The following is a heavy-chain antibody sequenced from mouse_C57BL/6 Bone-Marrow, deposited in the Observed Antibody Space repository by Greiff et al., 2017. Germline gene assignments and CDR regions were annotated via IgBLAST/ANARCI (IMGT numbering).Heavy chain of an antibody. CDR1: GYTFTSYW. Sequence: VQLQQPGAELVMPGASVKLSCKASGYTFTSYWMHWVKQRPGQGLEWIGEIDPSDSYTNYNQKFKGKSTLTVDKSSSTAYMQLSSLTSEDSAVYYCARCDYTVDYWGQGTTLTVSS. CDR2: IDPSDSYT. V-gene: IGHV1-69*01. D-gene: IGHD2-4*01. J-gene: IGHJ2*01. CDR3: ARCDYTVDY.